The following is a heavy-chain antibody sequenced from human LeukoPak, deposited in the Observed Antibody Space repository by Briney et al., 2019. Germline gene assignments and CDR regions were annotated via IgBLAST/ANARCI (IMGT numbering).Heavy chain of an antibody. J-gene: IGHJ5*02. Sequence: ASVKVSCKPSGFKFTSYYLSWVRQAPGQGLEWMGWISAYSGNTNYAEKFHDRVTMTTDTSTGMAYMELRSLEFDDTAVYYCATNYGSGSAPLAPWGQGPLVTVSA. CDR2: ISAYSGNT. CDR3: ATNYGSGSAPLAP. V-gene: IGHV1-18*01. D-gene: IGHD3-10*01. CDR1: GFKFTSYY.